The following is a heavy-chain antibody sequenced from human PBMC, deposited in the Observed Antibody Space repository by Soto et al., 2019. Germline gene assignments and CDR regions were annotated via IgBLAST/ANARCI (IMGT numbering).Heavy chain of an antibody. Sequence: QVQLEESGGGLVQPGGSLRLSCVASGFRFSDYYMTWIRQAPGKGLEWVSFISGRSSHTKDADSVRGRFITSRDTPKNSLYLQMNSLRAEDTAVYYCASFGSGYAYYWGQGTVVTVSS. CDR2: ISGRSSHT. CDR3: ASFGSGYAYY. V-gene: IGHV3-11*05. J-gene: IGHJ4*02. CDR1: GFRFSDYY. D-gene: IGHD5-12*01.